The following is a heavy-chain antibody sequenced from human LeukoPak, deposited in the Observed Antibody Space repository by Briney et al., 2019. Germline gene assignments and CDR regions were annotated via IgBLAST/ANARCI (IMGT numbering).Heavy chain of an antibody. CDR1: GYSFTSYG. D-gene: IGHD3-3*02. Sequence: ASVKVSCMSSGYSFTSYGISWVRQAPGQGLDWMGWISAYNGNTNYAQKLQGRVTMTTDTSTSTAYMELRSLRSDDTAVYYCAREPRSIYGGASPTFDPWGQGTLVIVSS. V-gene: IGHV1-18*01. CDR3: AREPRSIYGGASPTFDP. J-gene: IGHJ5*02. CDR2: ISAYNGNT.